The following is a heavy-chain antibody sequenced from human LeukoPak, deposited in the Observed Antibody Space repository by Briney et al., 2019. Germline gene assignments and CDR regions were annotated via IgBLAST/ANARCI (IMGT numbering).Heavy chain of an antibody. D-gene: IGHD4-11*01. CDR1: GGSISSDY. Sequence: NPSETLSLICTVSGGSISSDYWSWIRQPPGKGLEWIGYIYYSGRTYYNPSLKSRITISVDTSKNQFSLKLSSVTAADTAVYYCARGFYSPHYWGQGTLASVSS. V-gene: IGHV4-59*01. CDR2: IYYSGRT. CDR3: ARGFYSPHY. J-gene: IGHJ4*02.